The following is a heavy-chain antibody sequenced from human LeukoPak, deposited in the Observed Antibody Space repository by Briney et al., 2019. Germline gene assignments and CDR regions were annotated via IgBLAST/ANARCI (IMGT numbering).Heavy chain of an antibody. J-gene: IGHJ6*03. CDR1: GFTFSSYA. V-gene: IGHV3-23*01. D-gene: IGHD1-7*01. CDR3: AKDPRYNWNYVYYYYYYMDV. CDR2: IYSGGKV. Sequence: GGSLRLSCAASGFTFSSYAMSWVRQAPGKGLEWVSVIYSGGKVYYADSVKGRFTISRDNSKNTLYLQMNSLRAEDTAVYYCAKDPRYNWNYVYYYYYYMDVWGKGTTVTVSS.